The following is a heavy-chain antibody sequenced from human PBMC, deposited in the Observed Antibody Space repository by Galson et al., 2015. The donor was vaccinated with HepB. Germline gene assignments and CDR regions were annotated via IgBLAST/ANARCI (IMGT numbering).Heavy chain of an antibody. CDR1: GYRFTSYW. CDR3: ARLDDTTPLGP. V-gene: IGHV5-51*01. J-gene: IGHJ5*02. D-gene: IGHD1-1*01. CDR2: IYPDDSHT. Sequence: QSGAEVKKTGESLKISCKGSGYRFTSYWIGWVRQMPGKGLEWMGIIYPDDSHTSYSPSFQGQVNISADKSISPAYPHWTSLKASDTALYYCARLDDTTPLGPWGQGTLVTVSS.